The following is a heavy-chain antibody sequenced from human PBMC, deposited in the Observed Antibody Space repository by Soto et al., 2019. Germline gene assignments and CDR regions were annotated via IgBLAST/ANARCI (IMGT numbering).Heavy chain of an antibody. V-gene: IGHV4-39*01. CDR3: TDRDEVTSYYIIL. D-gene: IGHD1-26*01. Sequence: SETLSLTCRVSGGSIRGINYCWVWIRQPPGEALEWIWTVCYSGTSYFNPSLKSRVTTSVDTSKNQFSLSRRSVTAADTATYFCTDRDEVTSYYIILWGRGTLVTVSS. CDR2: VCYSGTS. J-gene: IGHJ4*02. CDR1: GGSIRGINYC.